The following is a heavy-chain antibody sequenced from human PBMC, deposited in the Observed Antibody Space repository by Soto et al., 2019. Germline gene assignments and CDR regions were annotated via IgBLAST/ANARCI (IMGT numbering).Heavy chain of an antibody. J-gene: IGHJ3*02. CDR1: GGSISSSSYY. D-gene: IGHD3-22*01. V-gene: IGHV4-39*01. Sequence: SETLSLTCTVSGGSISSSSYYWGWIRQPPGKGLEWIGSIYYSGSTYYNPSLKSRVTISVDTSKNQFSLKLSSVTAADTAVCYCARHGESYYDSSGYAFDIWGQGTMVTVS. CDR3: ARHGESYYDSSGYAFDI. CDR2: IYYSGST.